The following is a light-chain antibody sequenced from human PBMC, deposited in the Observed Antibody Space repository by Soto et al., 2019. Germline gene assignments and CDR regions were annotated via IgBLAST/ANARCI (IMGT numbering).Light chain of an antibody. J-gene: IGLJ1*01. CDR3: TSYTSSTTLYV. CDR2: EVS. CDR1: SSDVGDYIS. V-gene: IGLV2-14*01. Sequence: QSALTQPASVSVSPGQSISSSCTGPSSDVGDYISVSWFQQHPGKAPKLMIYEVSNRPSGVSNRFSGSKSANTASLTISGLQAEDEADYYCTSYTSSTTLYVFGTGTKVTVL.